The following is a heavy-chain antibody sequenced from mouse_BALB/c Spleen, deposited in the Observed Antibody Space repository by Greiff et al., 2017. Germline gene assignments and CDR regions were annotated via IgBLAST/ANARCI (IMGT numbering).Heavy chain of an antibody. CDR2: IWRGGST. CDR3: AKNYDYGNYDAMDY. D-gene: IGHD2-1*01. Sequence: QVQLKESGPSLVQPSQSLSITCTVSGFSLTSYGVHWVRQSPGKGLEWLGVIWRGGSTDYNAAFMSRLSITKDNSKSQVFFKMNSLQADDTAIYYCAKNYDYGNYDAMDYWGQGTSVTVSS. J-gene: IGHJ4*01. CDR1: GFSLTSYG. V-gene: IGHV2-5-1*01.